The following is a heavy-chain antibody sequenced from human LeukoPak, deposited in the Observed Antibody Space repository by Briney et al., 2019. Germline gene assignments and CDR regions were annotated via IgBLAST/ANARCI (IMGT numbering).Heavy chain of an antibody. V-gene: IGHV3-30*02. Sequence: GGSLRLSCAASGFTFSSYGMHWVRQAPGKGLEWVAFIRYDGSNKYYADSVKGRFTISRDNSKNTLYLQMNSLRAEDTAVYYCAGGLRYFDWLPPGGMDVWGQGTTVTVSS. CDR3: AGGLRYFDWLPPGGMDV. J-gene: IGHJ6*02. CDR2: IRYDGSNK. CDR1: GFTFSSYG. D-gene: IGHD3-9*01.